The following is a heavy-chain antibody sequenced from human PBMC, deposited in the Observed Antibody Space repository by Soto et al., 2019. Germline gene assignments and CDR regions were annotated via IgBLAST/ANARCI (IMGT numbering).Heavy chain of an antibody. CDR1: RGSISSYY. Sequence: SETLSLTCSVSRGSISSYYWSWVRQPPGKGLEWIGFIHRTGSTKYNPSLESRVTISVDTSQNQLSLRLSSVTAADTAVYYCARESAGLGKNNWFDPWGQGILVTSPQ. D-gene: IGHD2-21*01. J-gene: IGHJ5*02. CDR2: IHRTGST. V-gene: IGHV4-59*01. CDR3: ARESAGLGKNNWFDP.